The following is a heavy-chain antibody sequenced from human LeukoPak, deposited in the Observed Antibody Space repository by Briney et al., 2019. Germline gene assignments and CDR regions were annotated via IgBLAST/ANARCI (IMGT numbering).Heavy chain of an antibody. CDR2: IYYSGST. V-gene: IGHV4-59*01. D-gene: IGHD4-11*01. J-gene: IGHJ4*02. CDR1: GGSFSGYY. CDR3: ARDREDSTLDY. Sequence: SETLSLTCAVYGGSFSGYYWSWIRQHPGKGLEWIGYIYYSGSTNYNPSLKSRVTISVDTSKNQFSLKLSSVTAADTAVYYCARDREDSTLDYWGQGTLVTVSS.